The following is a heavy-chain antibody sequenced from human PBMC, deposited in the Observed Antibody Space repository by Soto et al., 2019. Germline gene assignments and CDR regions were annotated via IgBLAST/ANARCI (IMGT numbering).Heavy chain of an antibody. Sequence: GESLKISCKGAGYSFTSYWIGWVRQMPGKGLEWMGIIYPGDSDTRYSPSFQGQVTISADKSISTAYLQWSSLKASDTAMYYCARHLLSWGDGYNIDYWGQGTLVTVSS. V-gene: IGHV5-51*01. CDR3: ARHLLSWGDGYNIDY. J-gene: IGHJ4*02. CDR1: GYSFTSYW. D-gene: IGHD5-12*01. CDR2: IYPGDSDT.